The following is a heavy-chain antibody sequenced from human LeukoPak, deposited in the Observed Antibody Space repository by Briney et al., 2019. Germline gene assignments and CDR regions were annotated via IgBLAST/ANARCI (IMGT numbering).Heavy chain of an antibody. V-gene: IGHV3-21*01. CDR2: ISSSSSYI. CDR1: GFTFSSYS. CDR3: ARIAAVATSD. Sequence: GGSLRLSCAASGFTFSSYSMNWARQAPGKGLEWVSSISSSSSYIYYADSVKGRFTISRDNAKNSLYLQMNSLRAEDTAVYYCARIAAVATSDWGQGTLVTVSS. D-gene: IGHD5-12*01. J-gene: IGHJ4*02.